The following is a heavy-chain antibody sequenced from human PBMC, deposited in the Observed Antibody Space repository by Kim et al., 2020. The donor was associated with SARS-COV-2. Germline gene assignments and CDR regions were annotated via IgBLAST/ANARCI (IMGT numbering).Heavy chain of an antibody. CDR1: GYTFTGYY. Sequence: ASVKVSCKSSGYTFTGYYMHWVRQAPGQGLEWMGWINPNSGGTNYAQKFQGRVTMTRDTSISTAYMELSRLRSDDTAVYYFATERGIYGSGSYGLFDYWGRGTLVTVSS. D-gene: IGHD3-10*01. V-gene: IGHV1-2*02. CDR2: INPNSGGT. CDR3: ATERGIYGSGSYGLFDY. J-gene: IGHJ4*02.